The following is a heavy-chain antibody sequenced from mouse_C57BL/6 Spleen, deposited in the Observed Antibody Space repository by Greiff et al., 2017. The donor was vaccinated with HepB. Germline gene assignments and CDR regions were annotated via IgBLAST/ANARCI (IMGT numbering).Heavy chain of an antibody. D-gene: IGHD3-3*01. Sequence: DVKLVESEGGLVQPGSSMKLSCTASGFTFSDYYMARVRQVPEKGLEWVANINYDGSSTYYLDSLKSRFIISRDNAKNILYLQMSSLKSEDTATYYCARDLRDGGGYFDYWGQGTTLTVSS. CDR1: GFTFSDYY. V-gene: IGHV5-16*01. J-gene: IGHJ2*01. CDR3: ARDLRDGGGYFDY. CDR2: INYDGSST.